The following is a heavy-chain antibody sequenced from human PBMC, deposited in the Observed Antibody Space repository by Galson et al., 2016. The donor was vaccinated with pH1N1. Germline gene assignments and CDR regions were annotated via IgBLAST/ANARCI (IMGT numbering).Heavy chain of an antibody. CDR3: ARGVAAAGSYYFDY. V-gene: IGHV4-30-4*08. J-gene: IGHJ4*02. CDR1: GGSISSGDYY. D-gene: IGHD6-13*01. CDR2: IFYSEST. Sequence: TLSLTCTVSGGSISSGDYYWSWIRQPPGKGLEWIGYIFYSESTYYNPSLKGRVTISVDTSKNQFSLKLTSVTAADTAVYYCARGVAAAGSYYFDYWGQGTLVTVSS.